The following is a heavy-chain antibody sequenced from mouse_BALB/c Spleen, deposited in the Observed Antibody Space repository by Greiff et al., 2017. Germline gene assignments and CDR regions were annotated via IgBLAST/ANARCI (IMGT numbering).Heavy chain of an antibody. D-gene: IGHD1-1*01. CDR1: GFNIKDTY. CDR3: AVYYGSSPAWFAY. J-gene: IGHJ3*01. V-gene: IGHV14-3*02. Sequence: EVQLQQSGAELVKPGASVKLSCTASGFNIKDTYMHWVKQRPEQGLEWIGRIDPANGNTKYDPKFQGKATITADTSSNTAYLQLSSLTSEDTAVYYCAVYYGSSPAWFAYWGQGTLVTVSA. CDR2: IDPANGNT.